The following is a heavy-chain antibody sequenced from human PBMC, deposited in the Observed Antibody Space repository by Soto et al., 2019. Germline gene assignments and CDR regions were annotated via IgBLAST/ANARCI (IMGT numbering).Heavy chain of an antibody. CDR1: GFTFSSYA. CDR3: AKDLNYYDSSAYYPNDAFDF. J-gene: IGHJ3*01. V-gene: IGHV3-23*01. CDR2: ISGSGGST. D-gene: IGHD3-22*01. Sequence: GGSLRLSCAASGFTFSSYAMSWVRQAPGAGLEWVSAISGSGGSTNYADSVKGRFTISRDNSKNTLYLQMNSLRAEDTAVYYGAKDLNYYDSSAYYPNDAFDFWGQGTMVTVSS.